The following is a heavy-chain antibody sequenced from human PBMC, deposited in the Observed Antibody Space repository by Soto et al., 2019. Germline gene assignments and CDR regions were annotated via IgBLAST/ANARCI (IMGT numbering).Heavy chain of an antibody. Sequence: SETLSLTCIFSCVSISNYYWSWIRQPAGKGLEWIGRIYTSGNTNYNPSLKSRVTMSLDTSKNQLSLRLTSMTAADTAVYFCARAGYSGNYSGMDVWGQGTTVTVSS. V-gene: IGHV4-4*07. D-gene: IGHD5-12*01. CDR3: ARAGYSGNYSGMDV. CDR2: IYTSGNT. CDR1: CVSISNYY. J-gene: IGHJ6*02.